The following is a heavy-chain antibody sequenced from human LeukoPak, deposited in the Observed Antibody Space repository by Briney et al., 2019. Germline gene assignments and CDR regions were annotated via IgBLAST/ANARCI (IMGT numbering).Heavy chain of an antibody. V-gene: IGHV3-23*01. CDR1: GFNFSSYS. Sequence: SGGSLRLSCAASGFNFSSYSMNWVRQAPGKGLEWVSAISGSGGSTYYADSVKGRFTISRDNSKNTLYLQMNSPRAEDTAVYYCAKDRSGSYPTLYYFDYWGQGTLVTVSS. CDR2: ISGSGGST. J-gene: IGHJ4*02. D-gene: IGHD3-10*01. CDR3: AKDRSGSYPTLYYFDY.